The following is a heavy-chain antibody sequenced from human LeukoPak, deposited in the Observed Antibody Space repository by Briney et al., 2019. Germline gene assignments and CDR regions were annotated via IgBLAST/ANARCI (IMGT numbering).Heavy chain of an antibody. CDR1: AYPFTTYY. J-gene: IGHJ4*02. Sequence: ASVKVSCKTSAYPFTTYYMHWVRQAPGPGLEWMGLINPSDGSTSYAQKFLGRDTMTRDTSTRTLYMDLSSLIFEDTAVYFCTRDSSRGWFSVDHWGQGTLVTDSS. CDR2: INPSDGST. CDR3: TRDSSRGWFSVDH. V-gene: IGHV1-46*01. D-gene: IGHD6-19*01.